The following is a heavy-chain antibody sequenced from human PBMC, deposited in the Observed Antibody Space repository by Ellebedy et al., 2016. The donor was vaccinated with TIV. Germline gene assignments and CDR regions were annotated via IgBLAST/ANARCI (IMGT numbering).Heavy chain of an antibody. V-gene: IGHV4-59*08. D-gene: IGHD6-6*01. Sequence: SETLSLTCTVSGGSISSYYWSWIRQPPGKGLGWIGYIYYSGSTNYNPSLKSRVTISVDTSKNQFSLRLSSVTAADTAVYYCARGDSSSSRVYYWGQGTLVTVSS. CDR1: GGSISSYY. CDR3: ARGDSSSSRVYY. J-gene: IGHJ4*02. CDR2: IYYSGST.